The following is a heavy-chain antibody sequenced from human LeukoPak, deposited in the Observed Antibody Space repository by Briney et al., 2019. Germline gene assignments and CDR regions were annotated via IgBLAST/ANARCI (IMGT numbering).Heavy chain of an antibody. J-gene: IGHJ5*02. D-gene: IGHD3-10*01. CDR2: IIPTA. CDR1: GDTFSSSYI. V-gene: IGHV1-69*13. CDR3: ARGFIGSRGWFDP. Sequence: ASVKVSCKASGDTFSSSYIINWVRQAPGQGPEWMGGIIPTANSAQKFQGRVTITADESTSTAYMELSSLRSEDTAVYYCARGFIGSRGWFDPWGQGTLVTVSS.